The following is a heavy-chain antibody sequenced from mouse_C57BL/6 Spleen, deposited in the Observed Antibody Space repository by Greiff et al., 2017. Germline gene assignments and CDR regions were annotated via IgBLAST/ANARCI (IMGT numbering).Heavy chain of an antibody. CDR2: IDPSDSET. V-gene: IGHV1-52*01. CDR1: GYTFTSYW. D-gene: IGHD1-1*01. CDR3: AIGNYVSSHWFAY. Sequence: VQLQQPGAELVRPGSSVKLSCKASGYTFTSYWMHWVKQRPIQGLEWIGNIDPSDSETNYNQKFKDKATLTVDKSSSTAYMQLSSLTSEDSAVYYCAIGNYVSSHWFAYWGQGTLVTVSA. J-gene: IGHJ3*01.